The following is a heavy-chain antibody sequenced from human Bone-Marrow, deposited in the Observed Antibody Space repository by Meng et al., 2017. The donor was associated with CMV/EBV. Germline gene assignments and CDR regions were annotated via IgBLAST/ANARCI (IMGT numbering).Heavy chain of an antibody. CDR2: ISSSSSYI. V-gene: IGHV3-21*04. D-gene: IGHD6-13*01. J-gene: IGHJ4*02. CDR3: AKERVVSSWYGIFDY. Sequence: GGSLRLSCAASGFTFSSYSMNWVRQAPGKGLEWVSSISSSSSYIYYADSVKGRFTISRDNSKNTLYLQMNSLRAEDTAVYSCAKERVVSSWYGIFDYWGQGTLVTVSS. CDR1: GFTFSSYS.